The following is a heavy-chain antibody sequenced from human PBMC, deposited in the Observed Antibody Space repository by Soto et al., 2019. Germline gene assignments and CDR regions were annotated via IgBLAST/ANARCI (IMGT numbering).Heavy chain of an antibody. D-gene: IGHD5-18*01. CDR2: ISGYNGNT. Sequence: ASVKVSFKASCYTFSNFGLSWVRQAPGQGLEWMGWISGYNGNTNSAERFQGRVTMTTDTSTSTAYMEVRSPTSDDTAVYYCARDKGYGFGWSSSSGMDVWGQGTTVTVSS. CDR3: ARDKGYGFGWSSSSGMDV. CDR1: CYTFSNFG. J-gene: IGHJ6*02. V-gene: IGHV1-18*01.